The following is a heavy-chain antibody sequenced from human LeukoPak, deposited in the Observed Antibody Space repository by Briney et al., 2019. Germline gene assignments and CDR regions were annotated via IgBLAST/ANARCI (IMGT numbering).Heavy chain of an antibody. J-gene: IGHJ4*02. V-gene: IGHV3-23*01. CDR1: GFTLSNYA. Sequence: GGSLRPSCAASGFTLSNYAMSWVRQAPGQGLEWVSTISDSGGSTYYADSVKGRFTLSRDNSKSTLSLQMNSLRADDTAVYYCATQNFDYWGQGTLVTVSS. CDR2: ISDSGGST. CDR3: ATQNFDY.